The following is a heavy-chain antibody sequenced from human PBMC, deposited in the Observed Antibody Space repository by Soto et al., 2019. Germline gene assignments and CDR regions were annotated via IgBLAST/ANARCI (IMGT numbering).Heavy chain of an antibody. CDR1: GFTFSSYS. J-gene: IGHJ4*02. Sequence: EVQLVESGGGLVQPGGSLRLSCAASGFTFSSYSMNWVRQAPGKGLEWVSYISSSSSTIYYADSVKGRFTISRDNAKNSRYLQMNNLRADDTAVYYYARDSPPIDYWGQGTLVTVSS. CDR3: ARDSPPIDY. V-gene: IGHV3-48*01. CDR2: ISSSSSTI.